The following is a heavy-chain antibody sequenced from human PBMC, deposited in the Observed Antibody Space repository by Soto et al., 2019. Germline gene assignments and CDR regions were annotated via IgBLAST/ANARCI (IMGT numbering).Heavy chain of an antibody. CDR1: GGSFSGYY. D-gene: IGHD2-15*01. V-gene: IGHV4-34*01. Sequence: QVQLQQWGAGLLKPSETLSLTCAVYGGSFSGYYWSWIRQPPGKGLEWIGEINHSGSTNYNPSLRSRVTISVDTSKNQFSLKLSSVDAADTAVYYCARGRDVVVVAATRSRWFDPWGQGTLVTVSS. CDR3: ARGRDVVVVAATRSRWFDP. CDR2: INHSGST. J-gene: IGHJ5*02.